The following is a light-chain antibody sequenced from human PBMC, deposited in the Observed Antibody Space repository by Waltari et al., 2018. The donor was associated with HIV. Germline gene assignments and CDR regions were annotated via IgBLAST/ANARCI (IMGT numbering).Light chain of an antibody. CDR1: QGIGSD. CDR3: QRYDRAPYT. J-gene: IGKJ2*01. V-gene: IGKV1-27*01. Sequence: DVQMTQSPSSLSASVGDRVAITYRARQGIGSDLAWYQQKPGKVPKLLIYAASTLQSGVPSRFSGSGSGTDFTLTITNLQTEDFSFYYCQRYDRAPYTFGPGTRLELK. CDR2: AAS.